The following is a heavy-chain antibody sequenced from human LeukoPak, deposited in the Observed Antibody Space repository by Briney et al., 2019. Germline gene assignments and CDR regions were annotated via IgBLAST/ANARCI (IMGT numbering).Heavy chain of an antibody. V-gene: IGHV3-7*01. Sequence: GGSLRLSCAASGFTFSSYWMSWVRQAPGKGLEWVANIKQDGSEKYYVDSVKGRFTISRDNAKNSLYLQMNSLRAEDTAVYYCARARVPAAISPFDYWGQGTLVTVSS. J-gene: IGHJ4*02. CDR2: IKQDGSEK. D-gene: IGHD2-2*01. CDR1: GFTFSSYW. CDR3: ARARVPAAISPFDY.